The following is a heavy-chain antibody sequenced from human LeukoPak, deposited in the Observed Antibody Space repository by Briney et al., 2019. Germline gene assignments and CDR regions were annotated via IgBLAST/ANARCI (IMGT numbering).Heavy chain of an antibody. J-gene: IGHJ4*02. CDR2: LYSGGST. CDR3: ESESLTGYYTPY. CDR1: GFTVSSNY. V-gene: IGHV3-53*01. D-gene: IGHD3-9*01. Sequence: GGSLRLSCAASGFTVSSNYMSWVRQAPGKGLELVSILYSGGSTYYADSEKGRFTISRDNSKNTLYLQMNSLRAEDTAVYYCESESLTGYYTPYWGQGALVTVSS.